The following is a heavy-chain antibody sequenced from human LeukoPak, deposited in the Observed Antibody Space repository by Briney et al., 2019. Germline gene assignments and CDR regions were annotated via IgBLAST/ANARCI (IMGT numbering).Heavy chain of an antibody. J-gene: IGHJ4*02. V-gene: IGHV4-39*07. Sequence: SETLSLTCTVSGGSISSRRYYWGWIRQPPGKGLEWIGIIYYSGSTYSNPSLRSRVTISVDTSKNQFSLKLSSVTAADTAVYYCARVRYDTYYFDYWGQGTLVTVSS. CDR1: GGSISSRRYY. CDR3: ARVRYDTYYFDY. D-gene: IGHD3-22*01. CDR2: IYYSGST.